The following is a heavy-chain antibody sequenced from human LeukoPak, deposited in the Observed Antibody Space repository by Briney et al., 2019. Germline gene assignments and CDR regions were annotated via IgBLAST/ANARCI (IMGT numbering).Heavy chain of an antibody. Sequence: GGSLRLSCAASGFTFSNYAMNWVRQAPGKGLEWVSGISASGGATYYADSVRGRFTVSRDNSKNTLGLQMDSLRAEDTALYYCVTSGSLRLGELSPIDFWGQGTLVTVSS. V-gene: IGHV3-23*01. J-gene: IGHJ4*02. CDR1: GFTFSNYA. CDR3: VTSGSLRLGELSPIDF. CDR2: ISASGGAT. D-gene: IGHD3-16*02.